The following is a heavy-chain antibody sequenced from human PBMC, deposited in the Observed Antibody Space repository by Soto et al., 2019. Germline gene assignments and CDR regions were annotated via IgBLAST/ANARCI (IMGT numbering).Heavy chain of an antibody. CDR2: IYWDDDK. Sequence: ESGPTLVNPTQTLTLTCTFSGFSLSTSGVGVGWIRQPPGKALEWLALIYWDDDKRYSPSLKSRLTITKDTSKNQVVLTMTNMDPVDTATFFCAHGVLLWFGECNYFDYWGQGTLVTVSS. V-gene: IGHV2-5*02. D-gene: IGHD3-10*01. CDR3: AHGVLLWFGECNYFDY. J-gene: IGHJ4*02. CDR1: GFSLSTSGVG.